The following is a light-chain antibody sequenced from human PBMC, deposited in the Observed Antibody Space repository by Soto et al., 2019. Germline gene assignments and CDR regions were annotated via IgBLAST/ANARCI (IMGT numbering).Light chain of an antibody. CDR2: GAS. V-gene: IGKV3-15*01. CDR1: QRVSSN. CDR3: QLYNNWPPKLS. J-gene: IGKJ4*01. Sequence: ELVMTQSPATLSVSPGERATLSCRASQRVSSNLAWYQQKPGQAPRLLNYGASIRATGITATFSGSWSGTEFTLTIGSLQSEDFAVYYCQLYNNWPPKLSFGGGTKVDSK.